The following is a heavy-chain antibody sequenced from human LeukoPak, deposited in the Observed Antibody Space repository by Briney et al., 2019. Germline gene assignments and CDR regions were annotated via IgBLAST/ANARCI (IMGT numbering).Heavy chain of an antibody. CDR3: AKGDDIGKHPIRAFYFDN. Sequence: GGSLRLSCTASGFIFSRHAMSWVRQAPGKGLEWVSTTGLNSVNTLCADSVQGRFTISRDNSRNILDLQIDNLRVDDTAVYYCAKGDDIGKHPIRAFYFDNWGQGTLVTVSS. CDR1: GFIFSRHA. V-gene: IGHV3-23*01. CDR2: TGLNSVNT. J-gene: IGHJ4*02. D-gene: IGHD5-24*01.